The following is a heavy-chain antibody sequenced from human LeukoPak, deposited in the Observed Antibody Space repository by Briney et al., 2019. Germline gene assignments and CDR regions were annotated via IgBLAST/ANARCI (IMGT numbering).Heavy chain of an antibody. V-gene: IGHV4-59*12. CDR2: IYYSGSA. CDR1: GGSISSYQ. CDR3: ARGRNYMDV. Sequence: SETLSLTCTVSGGSISSYQWSWIRQTPGKGLEWIGNIYYSGSANYNPSLKSRVTISVDTSKNQFSLKLSSVTAADTAVYYCARGRNYMDVWGKGTTVTISS. J-gene: IGHJ6*03.